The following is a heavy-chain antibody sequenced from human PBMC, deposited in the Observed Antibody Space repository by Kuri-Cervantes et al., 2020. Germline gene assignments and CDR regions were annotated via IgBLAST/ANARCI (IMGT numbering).Heavy chain of an antibody. D-gene: IGHD6-13*01. J-gene: IGHJ6*02. CDR3: ARLSLGPGAAAGPVYYYYGMDV. Sequence: SGTLSLTCTVSGGPISSYYWSWIRQPPGKGLEWIGYIYYSGSTNYNPSLKSRVTISVDTSKNQFSLKLSSVTAADTAVYYCARLSLGPGAAAGPVYYYYGMDVWGQGTTVTVSS. CDR1: GGPISSYY. CDR2: IYYSGST. V-gene: IGHV4-59*08.